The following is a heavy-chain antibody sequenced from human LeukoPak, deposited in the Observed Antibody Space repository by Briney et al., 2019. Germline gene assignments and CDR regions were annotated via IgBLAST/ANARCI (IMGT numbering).Heavy chain of an antibody. CDR2: ISGSGGST. CDR3: AKDGYCSGGNCYSANDAFDI. Sequence: GGSLKLSCAASGFTFSTYGMSWVRQAPGKGLDWVSAISGSGGSTYYADSVKGRFTISRDNSKNTLYLQMNSLRAEDTAIYYCAKDGYCSGGNCYSANDAFDIWGQGTTVTVSS. J-gene: IGHJ3*02. CDR1: GFTFSTYG. V-gene: IGHV3-23*01. D-gene: IGHD2-15*01.